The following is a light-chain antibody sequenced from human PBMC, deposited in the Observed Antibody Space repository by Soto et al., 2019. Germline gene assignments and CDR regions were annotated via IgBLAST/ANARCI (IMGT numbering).Light chain of an antibody. CDR3: QQYDNWPWT. CDR2: GTS. J-gene: IGKJ1*01. V-gene: IGKV3-15*01. CDR1: QSLSSS. Sequence: KLLTQSPGTLSLSPGERATLFCRAGQSLSSSLVWYQQKSGQAPRLIIYGTSRGATGVPVRFSGSGSGTDFTLTISSLQSEDFGVYFCQQYDNWPWTFGQGTKV.